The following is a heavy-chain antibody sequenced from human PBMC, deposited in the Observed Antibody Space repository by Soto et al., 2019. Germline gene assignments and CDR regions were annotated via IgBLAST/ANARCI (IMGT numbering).Heavy chain of an antibody. V-gene: IGHV1-69*06. J-gene: IGHJ6*02. CDR1: GCTFISYA. CDR2: IIPIFGTA. Sequence: GASVKVSCKASGCTFISYAISWVRQAPGQGLEWMGGIIPIFGTANYAQKFQGRVTITADKSTSTAYMELSSLRSEDTAVYYCARAGMGSGSYPTHAYGIDVWGQGTXVTVSS. D-gene: IGHD3-10*01. CDR3: ARAGMGSGSYPTHAYGIDV.